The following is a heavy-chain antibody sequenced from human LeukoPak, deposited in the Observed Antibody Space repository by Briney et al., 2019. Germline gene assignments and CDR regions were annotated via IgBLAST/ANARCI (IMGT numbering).Heavy chain of an antibody. D-gene: IGHD5-24*01. CDR1: GGTFSIYA. CDR3: ARDRSPVEMATIGGWFDP. CDR2: IIPIFGIA. J-gene: IGHJ5*02. Sequence: ASVKVSCKASGGTFSIYAISWVRQAPGQGLERMGRIIPIFGIANYAQKFQGRVTITADKSTSTAYMELSSLRSEDTAVYYCARDRSPVEMATIGGWFDPWGQGTLVTVSS. V-gene: IGHV1-69*04.